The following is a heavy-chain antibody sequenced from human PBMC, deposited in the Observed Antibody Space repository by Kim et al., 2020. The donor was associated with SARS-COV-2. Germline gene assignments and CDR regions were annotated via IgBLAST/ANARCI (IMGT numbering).Heavy chain of an antibody. J-gene: IGHJ4*02. CDR2: EGSHQ. Sequence: EGSHQLYTDSAKGRLTISRDNSKTTLYLQMNSLRAEDTAVYYCAKAEAYDYWGQGTLVTVSS. V-gene: IGHV3-30*10. CDR3: AKAEAYDY.